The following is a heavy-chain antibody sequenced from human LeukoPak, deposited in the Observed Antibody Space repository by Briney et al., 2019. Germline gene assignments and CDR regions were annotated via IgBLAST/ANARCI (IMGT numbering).Heavy chain of an antibody. V-gene: IGHV3-23*01. Sequence: GASLRLSCAASGFTFSSYAMSWVRQAPGKGLEWVSAISGSGGSTYYADSVKGRFTISRDNSKNTLYLLSSLRADDTAVYYCMRGTGYWGQGTLVTVSS. CDR2: ISGSGGST. J-gene: IGHJ4*02. CDR3: MRGTGY. CDR1: GFTFSSYA.